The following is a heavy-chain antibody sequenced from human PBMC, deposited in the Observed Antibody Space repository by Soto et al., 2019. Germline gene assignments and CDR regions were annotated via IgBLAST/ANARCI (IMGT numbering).Heavy chain of an antibody. CDR3: AREYYYDNSGIFDS. J-gene: IGHJ4*02. V-gene: IGHV4-4*02. Sequence: PSETLSLTCAVSGGSISSNNWWGWVRQPPGKGLEWIGEIYESGSTNYNPSFKSRVTISVDKSKKHFSLKLSSVTAADTAVYFCAREYYYDNSGIFDSWGQGTLVTVSS. D-gene: IGHD3-22*01. CDR1: GGSISSNNW. CDR2: IYESGST.